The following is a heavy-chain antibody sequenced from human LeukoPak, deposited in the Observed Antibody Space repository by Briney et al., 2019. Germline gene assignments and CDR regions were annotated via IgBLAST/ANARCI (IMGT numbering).Heavy chain of an antibody. CDR3: ARGIISIHYYYYMDV. Sequence: GASVTVSFTASGYTFTIYDINRVRQAPGQGIEWMGLMNLNSGNTGYAQKFRGRVTMTRNTSISTVYMKLSSLRSEDTYVYYCARGIISIHYYYYMDVWGKGTTVTVSS. CDR1: GYTFTIYD. J-gene: IGHJ6*03. V-gene: IGHV1-8*01. CDR2: MNLNSGNT. D-gene: IGHD3-3*01.